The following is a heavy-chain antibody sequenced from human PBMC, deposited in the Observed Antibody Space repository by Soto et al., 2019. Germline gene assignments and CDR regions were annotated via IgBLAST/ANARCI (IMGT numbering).Heavy chain of an antibody. V-gene: IGHV3-23*01. CDR2: ISGSGGST. J-gene: IGHJ4*02. CDR3: AKEVGGTFRGRLEY. Sequence: PGGSLRLSCAASGFTFTNYAMSWVRQAPGKGLEWVSSISGSGGSTYDADSVKGRFSISRDNSKNTLYLQMNSLRAEDTAVYYCAKEVGGTFRGRLEYWGQGTLVTVSS. D-gene: IGHD1-26*01. CDR1: GFTFTNYA.